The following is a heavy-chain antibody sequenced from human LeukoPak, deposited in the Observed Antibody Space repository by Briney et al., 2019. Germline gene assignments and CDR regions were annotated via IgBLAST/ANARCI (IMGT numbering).Heavy chain of an antibody. CDR2: IYSGGST. CDR3: AKDPATVLAATPGDY. V-gene: IGHV3-53*01. CDR1: GFTVSSNY. Sequence: GGSLRLSCAASGFTVSSNYMSWVRQAPGKGLEWVSVIYSGGSTYYADSVKGRFTISRDNSKNTLYLQMNSLRAEDTAVYYCAKDPATVLAATPGDYWGQGTLVTVSS. D-gene: IGHD2-15*01. J-gene: IGHJ4*02.